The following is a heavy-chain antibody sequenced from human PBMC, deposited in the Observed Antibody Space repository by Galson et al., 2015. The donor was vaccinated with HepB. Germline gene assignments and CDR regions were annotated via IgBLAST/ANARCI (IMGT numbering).Heavy chain of an antibody. D-gene: IGHD6-19*01. J-gene: IGHJ4*02. CDR2: ISSSSSYT. V-gene: IGHV3-11*06. Sequence: SLRLSCAASGFTFSDYYMSWIRQAPGKGLEWVSYISSSSSYTNYADSVKGRFTISRDNAKNSLYLQMNSLRAEDTAVYYCARVPAHRRIAVAAQGYYFDYWGQGTLVTVSS. CDR3: ARVPAHRRIAVAAQGYYFDY. CDR1: GFTFSDYY.